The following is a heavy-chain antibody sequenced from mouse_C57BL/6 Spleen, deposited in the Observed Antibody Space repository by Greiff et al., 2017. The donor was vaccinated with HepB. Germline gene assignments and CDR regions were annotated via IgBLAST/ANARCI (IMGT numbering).Heavy chain of an antibody. J-gene: IGHJ4*01. V-gene: IGHV5-17*01. CDR2: ISSGSSTI. D-gene: IGHD1-1*01. Sequence: EVQLVESGGGLVKPGGSLKLSCAASGFTFSDYGMHWVRQAPEKGLEWVAYISSGSSTIYYADTVKGRFTISRDNAKNTLFLHMTSLRSEDTAMYYCARGYYGRGAMDYWGQGTSVTVSS. CDR3: ARGYYGRGAMDY. CDR1: GFTFSDYG.